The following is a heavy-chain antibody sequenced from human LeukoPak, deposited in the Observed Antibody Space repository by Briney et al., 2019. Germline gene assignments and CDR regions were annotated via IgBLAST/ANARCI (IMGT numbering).Heavy chain of an antibody. CDR2: MNPNSGNK. CDR1: GYTFTSYD. Sequence: ASVKVSCKASGYTFTSYDINWVRQATGQGLEWMGWMNPNSGNKGYAQKFQGRVTITRNTSISTAYMELSSLRSEDTAVYYCARGVRDCGGDCFDYWGQGTLVTVSS. J-gene: IGHJ4*02. V-gene: IGHV1-8*03. CDR3: ARGVRDCGGDCFDY. D-gene: IGHD2-21*01.